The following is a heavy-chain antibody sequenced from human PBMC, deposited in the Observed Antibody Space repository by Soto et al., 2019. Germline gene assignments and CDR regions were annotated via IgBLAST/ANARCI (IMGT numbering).Heavy chain of an antibody. CDR2: ISYDGSNK. CDR1: GFTFSSYA. Sequence: PGGSLRLSCAASGFTFSSYAMHWVRQAPGKGLEWVAVISYDGSNKYYADSVKGRFTISRDNSKNTLYLQMNSLRAEDTAVYYCARVRSSSWYANYYYGMDVRGQGTTVTVSS. CDR3: ARVRSSSWYANYYYGMDV. J-gene: IGHJ6*02. V-gene: IGHV3-30-3*01. D-gene: IGHD6-13*01.